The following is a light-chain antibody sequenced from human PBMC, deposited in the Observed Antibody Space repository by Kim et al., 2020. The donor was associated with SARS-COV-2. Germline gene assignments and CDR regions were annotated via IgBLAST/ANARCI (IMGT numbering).Light chain of an antibody. V-gene: IGKV3-15*01. CDR2: RAS. CDR3: QQYSKWPLT. CDR1: QTVDRN. J-gene: IGKJ4*01. Sequence: EIVMTQSPATLSVSPGERVTLSCRASQTVDRNLAWYQQKGGQPPRLLIYRASTQATDIPDRFSGSGSGTEFTLTIHSLRSEDSGNYYCQQYSKWPLTFGGGTKVDIK.